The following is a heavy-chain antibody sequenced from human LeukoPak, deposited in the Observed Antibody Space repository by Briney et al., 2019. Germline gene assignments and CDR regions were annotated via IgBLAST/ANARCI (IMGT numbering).Heavy chain of an antibody. CDR3: ANYKESSSWYYFDY. J-gene: IGHJ4*02. CDR1: GFTFSSYG. CDR2: ISYDGSNK. V-gene: IGHV3-30*18. D-gene: IGHD6-13*01. Sequence: GGSLRLSCATSGFTFSSYGMHWLRQAPGKGLAWVAVISYDGSNKYYADSVKGRFTISRDNSKNTLYLQMNSLRAEDTAVYYCANYKESSSWYYFDYWGQGTLVTVSS.